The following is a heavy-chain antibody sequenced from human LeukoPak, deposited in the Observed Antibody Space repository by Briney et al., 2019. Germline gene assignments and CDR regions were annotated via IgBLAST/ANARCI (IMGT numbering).Heavy chain of an antibody. D-gene: IGHD3-22*01. J-gene: IGHJ4*02. CDR3: ARDYYDSSGYYCPDY. V-gene: IGHV1-69*13. Sequence: SVKVSCKASGGTFSSYAISWVRQAPGQGLEWMGGIIPIFGTANYAQKFQGRVTITADESTSTAYMELSSLRSEDTAVYYCARDYYDSSGYYCPDYWGQGTLVTVSS. CDR1: GGTFSSYA. CDR2: IIPIFGTA.